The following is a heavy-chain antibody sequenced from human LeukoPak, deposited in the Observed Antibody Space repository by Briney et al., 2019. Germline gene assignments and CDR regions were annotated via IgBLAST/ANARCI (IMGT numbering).Heavy chain of an antibody. Sequence: PGGSLRLSCAASGFTFSSYGMHWVRQAPGKGLGWVAFIRYDGSNKYYAESVKGRFTISRDNSKSTLYLQMNSLRAEDTAVYYCAKSHIAWQLADWFDPWGQGTLVTVSS. V-gene: IGHV3-30*02. D-gene: IGHD6-13*01. CDR2: IRYDGSNK. J-gene: IGHJ5*02. CDR1: GFTFSSYG. CDR3: AKSHIAWQLADWFDP.